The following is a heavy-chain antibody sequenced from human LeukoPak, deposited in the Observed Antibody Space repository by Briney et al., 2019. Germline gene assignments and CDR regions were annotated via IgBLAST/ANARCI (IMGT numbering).Heavy chain of an antibody. V-gene: IGHV3-23*01. J-gene: IGHJ4*02. CDR3: PKGGQYSSSPLDY. D-gene: IGHD6-13*01. CDR1: GFTFSSYA. Sequence: GGSLRLSCAASGFTFSSYAMSWVRQVPGKGLEWVSAISSSGSNTYYADSVKGRFTVSRDNSKNTLYLQMNSLRAEDTAVYYCPKGGQYSSSPLDYWGQGTLVTASS. CDR2: ISSSGSNT.